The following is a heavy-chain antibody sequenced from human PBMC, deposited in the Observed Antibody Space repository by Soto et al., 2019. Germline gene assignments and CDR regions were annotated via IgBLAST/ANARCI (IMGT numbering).Heavy chain of an antibody. Sequence: SETLSLTCTVSGYSISSGYYWGWIRQPPGKGLEWIGSIYHSGSTYYNPSLKSRVTISVDTSKNQFSLKLTSVTAADTAVYYCARDYKDVVAAAGYDYWGQGTLVTVSS. D-gene: IGHD6-13*01. CDR3: ARDYKDVVAAAGYDY. CDR1: GYSISSGYY. CDR2: IYHSGST. V-gene: IGHV4-38-2*02. J-gene: IGHJ4*02.